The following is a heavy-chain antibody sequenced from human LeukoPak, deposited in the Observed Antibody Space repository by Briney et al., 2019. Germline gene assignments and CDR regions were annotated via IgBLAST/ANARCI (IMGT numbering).Heavy chain of an antibody. CDR3: ARDTGRTTGAPYTLKY. CDR2: ISSDGGQT. D-gene: IGHD1-1*01. Sequence: GGFLRLSCAASGFSFGSYALHWVRQAPGKGLEWVAIISSDGGQTSYSDSVRGRFTISRDNSKSTIYQQVTSLRTEDTAVYYCARDTGRTTGAPYTLKYWGQGTLVTVSS. V-gene: IGHV3-30*01. J-gene: IGHJ4*02. CDR1: GFSFGSYA.